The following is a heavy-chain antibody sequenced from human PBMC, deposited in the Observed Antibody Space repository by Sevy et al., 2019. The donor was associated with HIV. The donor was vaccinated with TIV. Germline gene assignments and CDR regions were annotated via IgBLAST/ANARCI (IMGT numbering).Heavy chain of an antibody. CDR2: ISGSGGGT. Sequence: GGSLRLSCAASGFTFSNYAISWVRQAPGKGLEWVSGISGSGGGTYYAYSVKGRFTISRDNSKNTLYLQMNSLRAEDTAVYYCAKQAVAGFYYFHYWGQGTLVTVSS. J-gene: IGHJ4*02. D-gene: IGHD6-19*01. CDR1: GFTFSNYA. V-gene: IGHV3-23*01. CDR3: AKQAVAGFYYFHY.